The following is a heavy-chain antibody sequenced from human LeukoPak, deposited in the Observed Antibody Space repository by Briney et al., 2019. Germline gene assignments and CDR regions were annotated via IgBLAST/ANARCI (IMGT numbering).Heavy chain of an antibody. CDR1: GFTFSSYS. D-gene: IGHD3-16*01. J-gene: IGHJ5*02. V-gene: IGHV3-23*01. Sequence: GGSLRLSCAASGFTFSSYSMNWVRQAPGKGPEWVSAIGGRGGRTYYADSLGGRFTISRDNSKDMLYLQMNSLKVEDTATYYCGKEGGAWGQGTKVTVSS. CDR2: IGGRGGRT. CDR3: GKEGGA.